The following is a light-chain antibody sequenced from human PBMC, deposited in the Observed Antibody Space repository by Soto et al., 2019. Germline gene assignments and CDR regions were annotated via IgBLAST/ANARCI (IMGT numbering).Light chain of an antibody. CDR3: QHYSNCPIA. CDR1: QSVASN. Sequence: ELVLPQSPASLSVYPGESVTLSCRASQSVASNLAWYQQKPGQAPRLLIYGTSTRATGVPARFSGSGSGTDVTLTISSLQSADFAVYHFQHYSNCPIAFGQGTLLEIK. J-gene: IGKJ5*01. V-gene: IGKV3-15*01. CDR2: GTS.